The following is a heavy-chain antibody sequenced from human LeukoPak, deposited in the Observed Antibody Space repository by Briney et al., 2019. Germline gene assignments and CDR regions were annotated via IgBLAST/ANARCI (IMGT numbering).Heavy chain of an antibody. CDR1: GFTFSSYS. V-gene: IGHV3-21*01. CDR2: ISSSSSYI. J-gene: IGHJ3*02. Sequence: PGGSLRLXCAASGFTFSSYSMNWVRQAPGKGLEWVSSISSSSSYIYYADSVKGRFTISRDNAKNSLYLQMSSLRAEDTAVYYCARDAEEEWELRLGAFDIWGQGTMVTVSS. CDR3: ARDAEEEWELRLGAFDI. D-gene: IGHD1-26*01.